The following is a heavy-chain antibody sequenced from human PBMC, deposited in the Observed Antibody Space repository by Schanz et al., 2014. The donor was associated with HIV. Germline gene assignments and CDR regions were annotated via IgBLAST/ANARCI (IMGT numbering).Heavy chain of an antibody. V-gene: IGHV1-69*06. CDR3: ARDIKYDDPFQYGMDV. D-gene: IGHD1-1*01. J-gene: IGHJ6*02. CDR1: GGTFSSSA. Sequence: QVQLVQSGAEVKKPGSSVKVSCKASGGTFSSSAISWVRQAPGQGLEWMGGIIPIFDTTNYAQKFQGRVTITADKSTSTVYMDLSSLTSEDTAVYFCARDIKYDDPFQYGMDVWGQGTTVSVSS. CDR2: IIPIFDTT.